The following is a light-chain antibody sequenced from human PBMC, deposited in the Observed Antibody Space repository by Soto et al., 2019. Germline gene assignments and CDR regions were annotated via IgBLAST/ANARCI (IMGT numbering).Light chain of an antibody. J-gene: IGKJ4*01. CDR2: KAS. V-gene: IGKV1-5*03. Sequence: DIQMTQSPSTLSASVGDRVTITCRASQRINSWLAWYQQKPGKAPKLLIYKASSLESGVPSRFRGSGSGSGFPTSIIGLPPDDFATYCCHQYDSYSPGFTFSGGTKVEIK. CDR3: HQYDSYSPGFT. CDR1: QRINSW.